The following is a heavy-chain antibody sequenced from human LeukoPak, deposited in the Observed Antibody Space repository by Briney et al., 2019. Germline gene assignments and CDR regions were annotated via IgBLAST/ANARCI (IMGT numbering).Heavy chain of an antibody. CDR3: ARDSTDYDFWSGVDY. CDR2: ISYDGSNK. Sequence: GGSLRLSCAASGFTFSSYAMHWVRQAPGKGLEWVAVISYDGSNKYYADSVKGRFTISRDNSKNTLYLQMNSLRAEDTAVYYCARDSTDYDFWSGVDYWGQGTLVTVSS. CDR1: GFTFSSYA. D-gene: IGHD3-3*01. J-gene: IGHJ4*02. V-gene: IGHV3-30-3*01.